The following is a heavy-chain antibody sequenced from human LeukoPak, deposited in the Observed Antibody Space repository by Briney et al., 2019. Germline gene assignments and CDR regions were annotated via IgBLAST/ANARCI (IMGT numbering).Heavy chain of an antibody. CDR3: ARELPNYYDSSGYHDYYFDY. Sequence: GGSLRLSCVASGFTFSSYSFNWVRQAPGKGLEWVSYISVGGRIMSYADSVRGRFTISRDDAKNSIYLQMNSLRDEDTAVYYCARELPNYYDSSGYHDYYFDYWGQGTLVTVSS. CDR2: ISVGGRIM. V-gene: IGHV3-48*02. CDR1: GFTFSSYS. J-gene: IGHJ4*02. D-gene: IGHD3-22*01.